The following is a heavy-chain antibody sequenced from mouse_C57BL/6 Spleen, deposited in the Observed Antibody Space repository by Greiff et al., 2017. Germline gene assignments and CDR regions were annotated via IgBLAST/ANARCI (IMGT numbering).Heavy chain of an antibody. D-gene: IGHD1-1*01. V-gene: IGHV1-72*01. CDR1: GYTFTSYW. CDR2: IDPNSGGT. Sequence: VQLQQPGAELVKPGASVKLSCKASGYTFTSYWMHWVKQRPGRGLEWIGRIDPNSGGTKYNEKFKSKATLTVDKPSSTAYMQLSSLTSEDSAVYYCARSIITTVVATPNFDYWGQGTTLTVSS. J-gene: IGHJ2*01. CDR3: ARSIITTVVATPNFDY.